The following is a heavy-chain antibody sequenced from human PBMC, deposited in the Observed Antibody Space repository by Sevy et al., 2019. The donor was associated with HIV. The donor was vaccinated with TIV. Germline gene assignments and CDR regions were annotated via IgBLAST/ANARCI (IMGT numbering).Heavy chain of an antibody. J-gene: IGHJ4*02. Sequence: GGSLRLSCTASGFTFGDYAMSWFRQAPGKGLEWVGFIRSKAYGGTTEYAASVKGRFTISRDDSKSIAYLQTNSLKTEDTAVYYCTREGVVPEPPFDYWGQGTLVTVSS. CDR2: IRSKAYGGTT. V-gene: IGHV3-49*03. CDR1: GFTFGDYA. CDR3: TREGVVPEPPFDY. D-gene: IGHD2-15*01.